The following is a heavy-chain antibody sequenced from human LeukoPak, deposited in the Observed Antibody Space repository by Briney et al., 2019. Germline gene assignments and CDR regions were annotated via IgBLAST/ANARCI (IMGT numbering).Heavy chain of an antibody. J-gene: IGHJ4*02. CDR3: AKDKLWFGELASSPFDY. CDR2: ISGSGGST. Sequence: GGSLRLSCAASGFTFSSYAMSWVRQAPGKGLEWVSAISGSGGSTYYADSAKGRFTISRDNSKNTLYLQMNSLRAEDTAVYYCAKDKLWFGELASSPFDYWGQGTLVTVSS. CDR1: GFTFSSYA. V-gene: IGHV3-23*01. D-gene: IGHD3-10*01.